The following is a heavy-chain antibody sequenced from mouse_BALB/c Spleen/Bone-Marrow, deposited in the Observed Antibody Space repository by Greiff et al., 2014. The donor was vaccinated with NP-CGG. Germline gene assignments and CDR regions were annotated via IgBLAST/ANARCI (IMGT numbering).Heavy chain of an antibody. CDR3: TTLARSDFDY. J-gene: IGHJ2*01. Sequence: EVQLQQSGTVLARPGAAVKMSCKASGYTFSNYWMHWVKQRPGQGLEWIGTIYPGNSDTTYNQKFKGKAKLTAVTSTSTAYMELSSLTNEDSAVCYCTTLARSDFDYWGQGTTLTVSS. D-gene: IGHD3-1*01. V-gene: IGHV1-5*01. CDR1: GYTFSNYW. CDR2: IYPGNSDT.